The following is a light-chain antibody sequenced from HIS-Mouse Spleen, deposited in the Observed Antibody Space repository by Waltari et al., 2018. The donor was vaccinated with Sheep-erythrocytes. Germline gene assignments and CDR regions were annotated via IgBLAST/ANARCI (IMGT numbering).Light chain of an antibody. CDR2: KVS. J-gene: IGKJ2*01. V-gene: IGKV2-30*02. CDR1: QSLVHSDGNTY. Sequence: DVVMTQSPLSLPVTLGQPASISCRSSQSLVHSDGNTYLNWFQQSPGQSPRRLIYKVSNRDSGVPDRFSGSGSGTDFTLKISRVEAEDVGVYYCMQGTFGQGTKLEIK. CDR3: MQGT.